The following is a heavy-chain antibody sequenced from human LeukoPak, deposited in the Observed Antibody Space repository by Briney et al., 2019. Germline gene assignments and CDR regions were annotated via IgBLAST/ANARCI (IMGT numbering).Heavy chain of an antibody. Sequence: GGSLRLSCAASGFTFSSYEMNWVRQAPGKGLEWVSYISSSGSTIYCADSVKGRFTISRDNAKNSLYLQMNSLRAEDTAVYYCARKAYDFWSGYDYGMDVWGQGTTVTVSS. J-gene: IGHJ6*02. V-gene: IGHV3-48*03. D-gene: IGHD3-3*01. CDR2: ISSSGSTI. CDR3: ARKAYDFWSGYDYGMDV. CDR1: GFTFSSYE.